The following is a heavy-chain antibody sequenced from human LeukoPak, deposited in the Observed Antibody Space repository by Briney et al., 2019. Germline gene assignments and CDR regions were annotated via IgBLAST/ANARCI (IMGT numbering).Heavy chain of an antibody. CDR3: AKDVDYGDYVVS. J-gene: IGHJ4*02. D-gene: IGHD4-17*01. Sequence: GGSLRLSCAASVFTFSTYNMNWVRQAPGKGLEWVSSITSSSRYTFYADSVKGRFTISRDNAKNTLYLQMNSLRAEDTAIYYCAKDVDYGDYVVSWGQGTLVTVSS. CDR1: VFTFSTYN. CDR2: ITSSSRYT. V-gene: IGHV3-21*04.